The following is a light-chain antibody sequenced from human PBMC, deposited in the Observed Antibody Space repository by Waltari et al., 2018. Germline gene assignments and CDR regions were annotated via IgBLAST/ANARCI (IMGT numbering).Light chain of an antibody. V-gene: IGLV2-11*01. Sequence: QSALTQPRSVFGHPGQSITISCTGTSSDVGAYKYFSWFQQHTGKAPKLMSHDVHKRPSGVPDRFSGSKSDNMASLTISGLQADDEADYYCCSYAGTYTYVFGTATKVTVL. CDR1: SSDVGAYKY. CDR2: DVH. CDR3: CSYAGTYTYV. J-gene: IGLJ1*01.